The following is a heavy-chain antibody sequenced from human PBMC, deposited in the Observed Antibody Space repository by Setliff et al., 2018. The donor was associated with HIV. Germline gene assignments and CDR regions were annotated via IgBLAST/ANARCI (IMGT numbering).Heavy chain of an antibody. CDR2: IYHTGRT. V-gene: IGHV4-31*03. D-gene: IGHD2-15*01. CDR3: ARSVFYGVAATHFDF. J-gene: IGHJ4*02. CDR1: GDSISSGDHY. Sequence: KPSETLSLTCTVSGDSISSGDHYWSWIRQHPGKGLEWIGYIYHTGRTYFNESLKSRVTISVDTSKNQFSLKLNSVTAADTAVYYCARSVFYGVAATHFDFWGQGTLVTAPQ.